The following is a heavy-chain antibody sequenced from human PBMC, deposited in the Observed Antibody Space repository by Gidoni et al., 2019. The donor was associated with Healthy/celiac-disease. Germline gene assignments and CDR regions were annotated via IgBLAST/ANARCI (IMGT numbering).Heavy chain of an antibody. D-gene: IGHD3-22*01. Sequence: VQLVESGGRLVKPGVSRRLYCAASGFTFSDYYMSWIRQAPGKGLEWVSYISSSGSTIYYADSVKGRFTISRDNAKNSLYLQMNSLRAEDTAVYYCARDQTYYYDSSGYAGYWGQGTLVTVSS. CDR3: ARDQTYYYDSSGYAGY. J-gene: IGHJ4*02. V-gene: IGHV3-11*01. CDR2: ISSSGSTI. CDR1: GFTFSDYY.